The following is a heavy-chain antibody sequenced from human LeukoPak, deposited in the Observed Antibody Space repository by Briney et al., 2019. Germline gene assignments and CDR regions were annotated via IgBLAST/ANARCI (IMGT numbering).Heavy chain of an antibody. CDR2: ISGSGGST. CDR1: GFTFSNYV. D-gene: IGHD1-26*01. J-gene: IGHJ4*02. V-gene: IGHV3-23*01. CDR3: AKGLRAESIVGATHFDY. Sequence: GGSLRLSCAAPGFTFSNYVMSWVRQARGKGLEWVSAISGSGGSTYYADSVKGRFTISRDNSKDTLYLQMNSLRAEDTAVYYCAKGLRAESIVGATHFDYWGQGTLVTVSS.